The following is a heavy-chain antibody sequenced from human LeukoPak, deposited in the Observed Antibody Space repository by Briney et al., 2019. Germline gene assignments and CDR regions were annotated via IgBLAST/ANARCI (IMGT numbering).Heavy chain of an antibody. Sequence: ASVKVSCKASGGTFSSYAISWVRQAPGQGLEWMGRIIPIFGTANYAQKLQGRVTISTDESTSTAYMELSSLRSEDTAVYYCARDKKGGGDYSSGWYDYWGQGTLVTVSS. CDR1: GGTFSSYA. V-gene: IGHV1-69*05. CDR2: IIPIFGTA. J-gene: IGHJ4*02. D-gene: IGHD6-19*01. CDR3: ARDKKGGGDYSSGWYDY.